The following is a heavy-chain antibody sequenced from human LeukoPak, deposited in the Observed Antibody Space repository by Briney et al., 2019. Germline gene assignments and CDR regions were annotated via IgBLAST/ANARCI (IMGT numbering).Heavy chain of an antibody. J-gene: IGHJ6*02. CDR2: ISSNGGST. Sequence: GGSLRLSCAASGFTFSSYAMHWVRQAPGKGLEYVSAISSNGGSTYCANSVKGRFTISRDNSKNTLYLQMGSLRAEDMAVYYCARVTTYCGGDCYYYYGMDVWGQGTTVTVSS. D-gene: IGHD2-21*02. CDR3: ARVTTYCGGDCYYYYGMDV. CDR1: GFTFSSYA. V-gene: IGHV3-64*01.